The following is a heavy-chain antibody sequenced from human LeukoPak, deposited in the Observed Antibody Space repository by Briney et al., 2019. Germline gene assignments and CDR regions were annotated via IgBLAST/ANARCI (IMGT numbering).Heavy chain of an antibody. V-gene: IGHV1-2*06. CDR3: ARVVRVYYYDSSGYYEPGEIDY. CDR1: GYTFTSYG. CDR2: INPNSGGT. J-gene: IGHJ4*02. Sequence: ASVKVSCKASGYTFTSYGISWVRQAPGQGLEWMGRINPNSGGTNYAQKFQGRVTMTRDTSISTAYMELSRLRSDDTAVYYCARVVRVYYYDSSGYYEPGEIDYWGQGTLVTVSS. D-gene: IGHD3-22*01.